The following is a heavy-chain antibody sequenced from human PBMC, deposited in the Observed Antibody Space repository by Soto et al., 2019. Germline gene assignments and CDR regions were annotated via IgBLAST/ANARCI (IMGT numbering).Heavy chain of an antibody. CDR3: AKVYYDSSGYYYAFDY. CDR2: ISGSGGST. Sequence: EVQLLESGGDLVQPGGSQRLSCAASGFTFSSYAMSWVRQAPGKELEWVSAISGSGGSTYYADSVKGRFTISRDNSKNTLYLQMNSLRAEDTAVYYCAKVYYDSSGYYYAFDYWGQGTLVTVSS. D-gene: IGHD3-22*01. J-gene: IGHJ4*02. CDR1: GFTFSSYA. V-gene: IGHV3-23*01.